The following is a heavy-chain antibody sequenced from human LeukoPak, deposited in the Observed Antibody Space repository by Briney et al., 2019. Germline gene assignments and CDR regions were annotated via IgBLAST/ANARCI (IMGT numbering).Heavy chain of an antibody. CDR2: ISSSSSTI. D-gene: IGHD1-7*01. V-gene: IGHV3-48*01. CDR3: AKDTNWNYDWFDP. Sequence: GGSLRLSCAASGFTFSSYSMNWVRQAPGKGLEWVSYISSSSSTIYYADSVKGRFTISRDNSKSTLYLQMNSLRAEDTAVYYCAKDTNWNYDWFDPWGQGTLVTVSS. J-gene: IGHJ5*02. CDR1: GFTFSSYS.